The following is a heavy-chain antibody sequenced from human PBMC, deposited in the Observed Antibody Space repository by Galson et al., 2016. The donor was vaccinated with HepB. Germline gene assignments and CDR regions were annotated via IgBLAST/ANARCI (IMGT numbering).Heavy chain of an antibody. V-gene: IGHV1-2*02. CDR3: ARVPSGYVRD. Sequence: SVKVSCKASGYTFTGHYMHWVRQAPGQGLEWMGWINPKSGGTNYAQKFQGRVTMTRDTSISTAYMELSRLRSDDTAVYYCARVPSGYVRDWGQGTLVTVSS. D-gene: IGHD5-12*01. J-gene: IGHJ4*02. CDR1: GYTFTGHY. CDR2: INPKSGGT.